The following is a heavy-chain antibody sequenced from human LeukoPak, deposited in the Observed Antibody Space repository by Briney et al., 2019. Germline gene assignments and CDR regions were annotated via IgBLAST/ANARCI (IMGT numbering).Heavy chain of an antibody. CDR3: ASVSYDTSLQH. D-gene: IGHD3-22*01. J-gene: IGHJ1*01. V-gene: IGHV4-31*03. CDR2: IYYSEST. CDR1: GGSISSGGYF. Sequence: SQTLSLTRTVSGGSISSGGYFWSWIRQRPGKGLEWIGYIYYSESTYYNPSLKGRVTISVDTSKNQFSLRLSAVTAADTAIYYCASVSYDTSLQHWGQGTLVTVSS.